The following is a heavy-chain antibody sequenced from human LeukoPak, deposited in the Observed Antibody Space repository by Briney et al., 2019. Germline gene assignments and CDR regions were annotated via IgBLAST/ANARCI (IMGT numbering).Heavy chain of an antibody. CDR1: GGSISSYH. V-gene: IGHV4-59*01. CDR2: IYSSGST. D-gene: IGHD3-22*01. J-gene: IGHJ3*02. CDR3: ARARNYYDSSGFYYEGDAFDI. Sequence: SETLSLTCTVSGGSISSYHWSWIRQPPGKGLESIGYIYSSGSTHYNPSLKSRVTISVDTSTNQFSLKLSSVTAADTAVYYCARARNYYDSSGFYYEGDAFDIWGQGTMVTVSS.